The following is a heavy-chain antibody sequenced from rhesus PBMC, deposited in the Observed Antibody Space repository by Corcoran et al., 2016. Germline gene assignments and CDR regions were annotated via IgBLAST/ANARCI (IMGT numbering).Heavy chain of an antibody. J-gene: IGHJ4*01. V-gene: IGHV4-122*02. Sequence: QPQLQESGPGLVKPSETLSLTCAVSGYSISSGYGWSWIRQPPGKGLEWIGYISYSGSTSYNPSLKSHVTISRDTSKNQFSLKLSSVTAADTAVYYCARESGGGLGYWGQGVLVTVSS. D-gene: IGHD1-44*01. CDR1: GYSISSGYG. CDR3: ARESGGGLGY. CDR2: ISYSGST.